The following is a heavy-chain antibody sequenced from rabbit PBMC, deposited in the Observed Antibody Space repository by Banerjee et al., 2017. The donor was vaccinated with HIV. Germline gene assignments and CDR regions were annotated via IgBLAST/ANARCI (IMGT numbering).Heavy chain of an antibody. Sequence: QEQLVESGGGLVQPGGSLKLTCTASGFSFSSNYWICWVRQAPGKGLEWIACIYAGSSGGTYYASGAKGRFTISKTSSTTVTLQMTSLPAADTATYFCARGWGYGGSNLDLWGPGTLVTVS. CDR3: ARGWGYGGSNLDL. V-gene: IGHV1S45*01. CDR2: IYAGSSGGT. CDR1: GFSFSSNYW. J-gene: IGHJ4*01. D-gene: IGHD4-2*01.